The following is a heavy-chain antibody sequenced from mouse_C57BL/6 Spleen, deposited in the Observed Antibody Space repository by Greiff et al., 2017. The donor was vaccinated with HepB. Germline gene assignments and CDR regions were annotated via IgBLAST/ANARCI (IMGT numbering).Heavy chain of an antibody. J-gene: IGHJ2*01. D-gene: IGHD3-3*01. CDR2: INPNNGGT. V-gene: IGHV1-26*01. CDR1: GYTFTDYY. Sequence: EVQLQQSGPELVKPGASVKISCKASGYTFTDYYMNWVKQSHGKSLEWIGDINPNNGGTSYNQKFKGKATLTVDKSSSTAYMELRSLTSEDSAVYYCAREGGTFDYWGQGTTLTVSS. CDR3: AREGGTFDY.